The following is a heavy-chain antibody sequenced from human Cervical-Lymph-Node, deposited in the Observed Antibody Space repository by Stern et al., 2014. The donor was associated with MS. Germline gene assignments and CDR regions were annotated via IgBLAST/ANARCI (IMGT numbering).Heavy chain of an antibody. Sequence: QVQLVQSGAEVKKPGSSVKVSCQASGGSFINNVISWVRQAPGQGLEWMGGTIPIFGTALYAKKVRGRVTITADESTRTPYMELSSLRSDDTAVYFCARAASTTSSYNFWGPGTLVTVSS. CDR2: TIPIFGTA. J-gene: IGHJ4*02. V-gene: IGHV1-69*01. CDR3: ARAASTTSSYNF. CDR1: GGSFINNV. D-gene: IGHD3-10*01.